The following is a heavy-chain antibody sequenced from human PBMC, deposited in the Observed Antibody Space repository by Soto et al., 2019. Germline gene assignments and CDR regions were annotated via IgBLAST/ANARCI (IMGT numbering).Heavy chain of an antibody. V-gene: IGHV1-8*01. CDR1: GYTFTSYD. J-gene: IGHJ6*03. D-gene: IGHD2-2*01. CDR2: MNPNSGNT. CDR3: ARAGCSSTSCYYYYYYMDV. Sequence: ASVKVSCKASGYTFTSYDINWVRQATGQGLEWMGWMNPNSGNTGCAQKFQGRVTMTRNTSISTAYMELSSLRSEDTAVYYCARAGCSSTSCYYYYYYMDVWGKGTTVTV.